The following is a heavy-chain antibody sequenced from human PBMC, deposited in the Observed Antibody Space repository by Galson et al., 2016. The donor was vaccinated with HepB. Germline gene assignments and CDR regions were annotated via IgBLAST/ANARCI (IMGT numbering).Heavy chain of an antibody. CDR3: ARASHPYCSSTSCYAGYYHYYGMDV. V-gene: IGHV3-33*01. CDR2: TWYDEINK. CDR1: GFTFSIYG. D-gene: IGHD2-2*01. J-gene: IGHJ6*02. Sequence: SLRLSCAASGFTFSIYGMHWVRQAPGKGLEWVAVTWYDEINKYHADSVKGRFTISRDYSKNTLYLQMNSLRVDDTAVYYCARASHPYCSSTSCYAGYYHYYGMDVWGQGTTVTVSS.